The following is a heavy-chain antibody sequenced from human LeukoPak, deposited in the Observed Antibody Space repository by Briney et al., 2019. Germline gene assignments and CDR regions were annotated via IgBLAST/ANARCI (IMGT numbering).Heavy chain of an antibody. CDR2: INWNGGST. D-gene: IGHD1-26*01. CDR3: ARLVGATVLDAFDI. J-gene: IGHJ3*02. CDR1: GFTFDDYD. V-gene: IGHV3-20*04. Sequence: PGGSLRLSCAASGFTFDDYDMSWVRQAPGKGLEWVSSINWNGGSTGYADSAKGRFTISRDNAKNSLYLQMNSLRAEDTALYYCARLVGATVLDAFDIWGQGTMVTVSS.